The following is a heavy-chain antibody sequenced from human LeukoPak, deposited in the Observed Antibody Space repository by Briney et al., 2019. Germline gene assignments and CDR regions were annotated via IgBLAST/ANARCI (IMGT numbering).Heavy chain of an antibody. J-gene: IGHJ3*02. CDR2: IYYSGST. CDR1: GGSISSSSYY. Sequence: SETLSLTCTVSGGSISSSSYYWGWIRQPSGKGLEWIGSIYYSGSTYYNPSLKSRVTISVDTSKNQFSLKLSSVTAADTAVYYCARHRGCSSTSCYGRYDAFDIWGQGTMVTVSS. D-gene: IGHD2-2*01. CDR3: ARHRGCSSTSCYGRYDAFDI. V-gene: IGHV4-39*01.